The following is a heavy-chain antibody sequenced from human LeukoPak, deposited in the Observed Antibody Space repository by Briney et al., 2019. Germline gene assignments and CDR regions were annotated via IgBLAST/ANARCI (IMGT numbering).Heavy chain of an antibody. J-gene: IGHJ4*02. Sequence: GASLKISCKGSGYSFTSYWIGWVRQLPGKGLEWMGIIYPGDSDTRYSPSFQGQVTISADKSISTAYLQWSSLKASDTAMYYCARGERSGWIAVAGSFDYWGQGTLVTVSS. CDR3: ARGERSGWIAVAGSFDY. CDR1: GYSFTSYW. CDR2: IYPGDSDT. V-gene: IGHV5-51*01. D-gene: IGHD6-19*01.